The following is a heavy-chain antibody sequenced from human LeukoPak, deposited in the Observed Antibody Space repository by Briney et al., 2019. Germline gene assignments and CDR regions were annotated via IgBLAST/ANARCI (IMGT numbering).Heavy chain of an antibody. CDR1: GGSISSHY. J-gene: IGHJ6*03. Sequence: SETLSLTCTVSGGSISSHYWSWIRQPPGKGLGRIGYIYYSGSTNYNPSLKSRVTISVDTSKNQFSLKLSSVTAADTAVYYCASHSSGYYYQTYYYNYMDVWGKGTTVTVSS. CDR2: IYYSGST. D-gene: IGHD3-22*01. V-gene: IGHV4-59*11. CDR3: ASHSSGYYYQTYYYNYMDV.